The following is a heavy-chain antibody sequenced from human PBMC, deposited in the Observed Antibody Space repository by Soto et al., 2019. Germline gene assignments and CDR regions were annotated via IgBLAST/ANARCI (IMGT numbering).Heavy chain of an antibody. CDR1: GYTFTGYG. CDR2: ISAHNDNT. CDR3: ARGRYGDY. V-gene: IGHV1-18*01. D-gene: IGHD1-1*01. J-gene: IGHJ4*02. Sequence: QVHLVQSGAEVKKPGASVKVSCKCSGYTFTGYGITWVRQAPGQGLEWMGWISAHNDNTDYAQKLQGRVTVTRDTSPSTAYRELRSLRSDDTAVYYCARGRYGDYWGQGALVTVSS.